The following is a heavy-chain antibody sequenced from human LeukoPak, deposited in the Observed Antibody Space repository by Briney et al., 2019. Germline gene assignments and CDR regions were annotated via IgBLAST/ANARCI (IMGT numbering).Heavy chain of an antibody. J-gene: IGHJ3*01. CDR2: IKQDGSEK. Sequence: PGGSLRLSCAASGFTFSSYWMSWVRQAPGKGLEWVANIKQDGSEKYYVDSVKGRFTISRDNAKNSLYLQMNSLRAEDTAVYYCARGYRTVDLFCALLWGQGTMVTVSS. V-gene: IGHV3-7*01. D-gene: IGHD1-14*01. CDR3: ARGYRTVDLFCALL. CDR1: GFTFSSYW.